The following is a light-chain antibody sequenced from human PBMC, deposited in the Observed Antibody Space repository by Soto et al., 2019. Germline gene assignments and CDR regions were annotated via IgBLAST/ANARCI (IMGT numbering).Light chain of an antibody. J-gene: IGKJ4*01. Sequence: IHMSQSPSSMSASVGDRVTITCRAIQGISNYLAWYQQKPGKVPKLLIYAASTLQSGVPSRFSGSGSGTDFTLTISSLQSEDFAVYYCQHYNSWPHTFGGGTKVDIK. CDR1: QGISNY. CDR3: QHYNSWPHT. V-gene: IGKV1-27*01. CDR2: AAS.